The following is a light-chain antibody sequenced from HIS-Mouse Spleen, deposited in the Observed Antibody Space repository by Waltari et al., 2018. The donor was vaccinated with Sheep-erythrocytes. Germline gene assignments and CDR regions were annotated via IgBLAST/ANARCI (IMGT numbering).Light chain of an antibody. J-gene: IGLJ1*01. CDR2: DVS. Sequence: QSALTQPRSVSGSPGQSLTISCTGTSTDVGGYNYAPWYQQHPGKAPKLMIYDVSKRPSGVPDRFSGSKSGNTASLTISGLQAEDEADYYCCSYAGSYNHVFATGTKVTVL. CDR3: CSYAGSYNHV. V-gene: IGLV2-11*01. CDR1: STDVGGYNY.